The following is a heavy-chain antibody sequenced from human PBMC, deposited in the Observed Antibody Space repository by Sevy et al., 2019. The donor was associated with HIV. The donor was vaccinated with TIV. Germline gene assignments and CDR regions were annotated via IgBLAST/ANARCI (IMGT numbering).Heavy chain of an antibody. CDR2: ISGSGGST. V-gene: IGHV3-23*01. Sequence: GGSLRLSCGASGFTFSTYWMSWVRQAPGKGLEWVSDISGSGGSTYYADSVKGRFTISRDNSKNTLYLQMNSLRAEDTAVYYCAGIFGDLFDYWGQGTLVTVSS. CDR1: GFTFSTYW. CDR3: AGIFGDLFDY. J-gene: IGHJ4*02. D-gene: IGHD3-3*01.